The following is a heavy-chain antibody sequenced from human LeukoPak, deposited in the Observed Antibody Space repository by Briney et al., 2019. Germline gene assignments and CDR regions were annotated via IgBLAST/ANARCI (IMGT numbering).Heavy chain of an antibody. V-gene: IGHV3-74*01. Sequence: HPGGSLRLSCAASEFTFSSYWMHWVRQAPGKGLVWVSRINSDGSITTYADSVKGRFTISRDNAKNTVYLQMNSLRAEDTAVYYCTRGGVDYWGQGTLVTVSS. D-gene: IGHD3-10*01. CDR1: EFTFSSYW. CDR3: TRGGVDY. J-gene: IGHJ4*02. CDR2: INSDGSIT.